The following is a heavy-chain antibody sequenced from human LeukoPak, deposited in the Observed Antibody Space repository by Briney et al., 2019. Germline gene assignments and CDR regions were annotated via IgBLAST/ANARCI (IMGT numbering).Heavy chain of an antibody. Sequence: GGSLRLSCAAPGFTFSSYDMHWVRHATGKGLKWVSAIGTAGDTYYPGSVKGRFTISRENAKNSLYLQMNSLRAGDTAVYYCARGKKRDYDILTGPFDYWGQGTLVTVSS. CDR1: GFTFSSYD. CDR3: ARGKKRDYDILTGPFDY. CDR2: IGTAGDT. J-gene: IGHJ4*02. D-gene: IGHD3-9*01. V-gene: IGHV3-13*01.